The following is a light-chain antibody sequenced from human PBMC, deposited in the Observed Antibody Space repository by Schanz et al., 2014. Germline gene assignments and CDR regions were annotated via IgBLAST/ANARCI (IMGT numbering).Light chain of an antibody. CDR1: QSVTSNY. J-gene: IGKJ3*01. V-gene: IGKV3-20*01. CDR2: GAS. Sequence: EIVFTQSPGTLSLSPGERATLSCRASQSVTSNYLAWYQQKPGQAPRLLIYGASRRASGIPDRFSGSGSGTDFTLTISRLEPEDFAVYYCHHYGTSPPAFTFGPGTKVDIK. CDR3: HHYGTSPPAFT.